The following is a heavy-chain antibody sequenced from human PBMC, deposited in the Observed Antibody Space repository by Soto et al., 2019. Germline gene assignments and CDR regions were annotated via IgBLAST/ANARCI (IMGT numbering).Heavy chain of an antibody. CDR1: GYTLTTYH. J-gene: IGHJ4*02. CDR3: ARRALGSIDY. CDR2: TNPNDAGT. Sequence: QVQLVQSGAEVKKTGASVKVSCKASGYTLTTYHMHWVRQAPGQGLEWMGITNPNDAGTTYAQKFQGRATVTRDTSTSTLYMELNSLRSEDTAVYYCARRALGSIDYWGQGTLVTVSS. V-gene: IGHV1-46*01.